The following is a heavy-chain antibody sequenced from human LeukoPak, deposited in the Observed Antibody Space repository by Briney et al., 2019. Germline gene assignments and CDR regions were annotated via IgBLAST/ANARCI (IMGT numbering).Heavy chain of an antibody. D-gene: IGHD6-19*01. Sequence: GGSLRLSCAASGFTFSNYGMHWVRQAPGKGLEWVAVISYDGSNKYYVDSVKGRFSISRDNSRNTVYLQVNSLRTEDTAVYYCAKDAISGAGYTGGWLWGYLDYWGQGTLVTVSS. CDR1: GFTFSNYG. V-gene: IGHV3-30*18. CDR2: ISYDGSNK. CDR3: AKDAISGAGYTGGWLWGYLDY. J-gene: IGHJ4*02.